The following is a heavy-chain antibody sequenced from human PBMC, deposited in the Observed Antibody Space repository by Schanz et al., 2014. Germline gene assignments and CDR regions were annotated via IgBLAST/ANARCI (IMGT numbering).Heavy chain of an antibody. CDR3: ARVHRSLVRGVSGYYYSMDV. CDR2: MSPNSGNT. Sequence: QVQLVQSGAEVKKPGASVKVSCKASGYTFTNFFLHWVRQATGQGLDWMGWMSPNSGNTGYAQKFQGRVTMTRNTSISTAYMELSSLRSEDTAVYYCARVHRSLVRGVSGYYYSMDVWGQGTTVIVSS. J-gene: IGHJ6*02. CDR1: GYTFTNFF. D-gene: IGHD3-10*01. V-gene: IGHV1-8*02.